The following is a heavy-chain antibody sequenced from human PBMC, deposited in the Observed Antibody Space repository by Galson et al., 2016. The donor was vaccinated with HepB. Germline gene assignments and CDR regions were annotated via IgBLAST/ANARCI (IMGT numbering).Heavy chain of an antibody. D-gene: IGHD3-10*01. CDR3: ARVGSRVTLYYFDY. CDR1: GYTFTGYF. Sequence: SCKASGYTFTGYFIHWVRQAPGQGLEWMGRINPYTGGTYYARKFQGRVTMTRDTSISTAYMELSSLRSDDTAVYYCARVGSRVTLYYFDYWGQGTLVTVSS. CDR2: INPYTGGT. V-gene: IGHV1-2*06. J-gene: IGHJ4*02.